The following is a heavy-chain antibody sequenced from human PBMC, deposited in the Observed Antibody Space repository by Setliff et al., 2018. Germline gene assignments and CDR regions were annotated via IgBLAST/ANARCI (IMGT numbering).Heavy chain of an antibody. D-gene: IGHD6-6*01. CDR1: GYTFTDYY. Sequence: ASVKVSCKPSGYTFTDYYIHWVRQAPGQGLEWMGWINPNSGGTNYAQKFQGWVTMTRDTSISTAYMELSRLRSDDTAVYYCARSLAARIYYFDYWGQGTLVTVSS. CDR3: ARSLAARIYYFDY. CDR2: INPNSGGT. V-gene: IGHV1-2*04. J-gene: IGHJ4*02.